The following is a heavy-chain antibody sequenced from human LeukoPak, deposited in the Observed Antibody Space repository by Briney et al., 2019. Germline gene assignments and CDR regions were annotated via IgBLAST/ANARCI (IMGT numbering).Heavy chain of an antibody. CDR3: ARTPRYDYIWGSYRYTGDSAFDI. J-gene: IGHJ3*02. V-gene: IGHV4-34*01. Sequence: SETLSLTCAVYGGSFSGYYWSWIRQPPGKGLEWIGEISHSGSTNYSPSLKSRVTISVDTSKNQFSLKLSSVTAADTAVYYCARTPRYDYIWGSYRYTGDSAFDIWGQGTMVTVSS. CDR1: GGSFSGYY. D-gene: IGHD3-16*02. CDR2: ISHSGST.